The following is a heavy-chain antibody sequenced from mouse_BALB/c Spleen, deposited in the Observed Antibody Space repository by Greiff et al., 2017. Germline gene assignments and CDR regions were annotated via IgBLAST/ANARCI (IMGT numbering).Heavy chain of an antibody. V-gene: IGHV1-9*01. CDR2: ILPGSGST. J-gene: IGHJ3*01. CDR1: GYTFSSYW. Sequence: VQVVESGAELMKPGASVKISCKATGYTFSSYWIEWVKQRPGHGLEWIGEILPGSGSTNYNEKFKGKATFTADTSSNTAYMQLSSLTSEDSAVYYCARRNSWFAYWGQGTLVTVSA. CDR3: ARRNSWFAY. D-gene: IGHD2-1*01.